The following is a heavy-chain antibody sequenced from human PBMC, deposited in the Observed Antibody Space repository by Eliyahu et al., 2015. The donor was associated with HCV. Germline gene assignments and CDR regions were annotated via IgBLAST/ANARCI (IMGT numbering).Heavy chain of an antibody. J-gene: IGHJ6*03. D-gene: IGHD6-13*01. V-gene: IGHV4-30-4*01. CDR1: GVSITSDYYY. CDR2: IYFSGST. Sequence: QVQLQESGPGLVMPSQTLPLTCAVSGVSITSDYYYWSWFRQPPGRGLEWIGYIYFSGSTSYNPSLKSRVAISLDTSNNQFSLSLHSVTAADTAVYFCAREAAGDAFYYHMDVWGQRDHGHRLL. CDR3: AREAAGDAFYYHMDV.